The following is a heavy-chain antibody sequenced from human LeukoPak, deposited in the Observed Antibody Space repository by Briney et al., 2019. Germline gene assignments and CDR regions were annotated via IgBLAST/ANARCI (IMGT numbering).Heavy chain of an antibody. CDR1: GYTFTSYG. CDR3: ARGAGRLAAAGTSTSLNPPMSGGLGN. Sequence: ASVKVSCKASGYTFTSYGISWVRQAPGQGLEWMGWISAYNGNTNYAQKLQGRVTMTTDTSTSTAYMELRSLRSDDTAVYYCARGAGRLAAAGTSTSLNPPMSGGLGNWGQGTLVTVSS. D-gene: IGHD6-13*01. J-gene: IGHJ4*02. V-gene: IGHV1-18*01. CDR2: ISAYNGNT.